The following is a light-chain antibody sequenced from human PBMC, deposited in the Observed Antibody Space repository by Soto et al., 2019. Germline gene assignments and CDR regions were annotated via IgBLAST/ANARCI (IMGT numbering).Light chain of an antibody. J-gene: IGKJ2*01. CDR3: QQYYKLPYT. CDR1: QSASDN. Sequence: EIVMTQSPATLSVSPGGRATLSCRASQSASDNLAWYQQRRGQAPRLLIYGASARATDIPSRFSGSGSGTEFTLTICSLQSEDFAVYFCQQYYKLPYTFGQGTRLEIK. V-gene: IGKV3-15*01. CDR2: GAS.